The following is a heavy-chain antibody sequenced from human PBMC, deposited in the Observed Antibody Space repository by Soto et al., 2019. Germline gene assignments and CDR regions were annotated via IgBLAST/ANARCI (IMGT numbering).Heavy chain of an antibody. CDR3: AKYIHSETTVTWSYYYGMDV. V-gene: IGHV3-30*18. D-gene: IGHD4-4*01. CDR2: ISYDGSNK. Sequence: HPGGSLRLSCAASGFTFSSYGMHWVRQAPGKGLEWVAVISYDGSNKYYADSVKGRFTISRDNSKNTLYLQMNSLRAEDTAVYYCAKYIHSETTVTWSYYYGMDVWGQGTTVTVSS. CDR1: GFTFSSYG. J-gene: IGHJ6*02.